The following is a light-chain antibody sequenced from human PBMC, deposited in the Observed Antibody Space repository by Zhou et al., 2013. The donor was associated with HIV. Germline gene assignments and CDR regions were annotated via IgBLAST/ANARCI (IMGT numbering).Light chain of an antibody. V-gene: IGKV3-20*01. CDR3: QHYGVSPYT. Sequence: EIVLTQSPGTLSLSPGERATLSCRASHIVSYSSLAWYQQTPGQPPRLLIYGASSRATGVPDRFSGSESGTDFTLTISRLEPEDFAVYYCQHYGVSPYTFGPGTKLEI. CDR1: HIVSYSS. CDR2: GAS. J-gene: IGKJ2*01.